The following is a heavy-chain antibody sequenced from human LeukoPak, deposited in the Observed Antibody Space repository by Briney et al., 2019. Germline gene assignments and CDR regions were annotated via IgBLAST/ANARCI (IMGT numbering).Heavy chain of an antibody. V-gene: IGHV3-23*01. CDR3: AKGSDYNLYFDH. Sequence: GGSLRLSCAASGFTFSTYAMNWVRQAPGKGLEWVSTISGSSKGTYYADSVKGRFTISRDSSKDTVYLQMDSLRAEDTAVYYCAKGSDYNLYFDHWGQGALVTVSS. D-gene: IGHD1-26*01. CDR2: ISGSSKGT. J-gene: IGHJ5*02. CDR1: GFTFSTYA.